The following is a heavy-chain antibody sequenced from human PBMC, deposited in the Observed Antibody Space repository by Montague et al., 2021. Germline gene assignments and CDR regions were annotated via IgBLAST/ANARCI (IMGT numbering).Heavy chain of an antibody. CDR1: GFPFRSFG. J-gene: IGHJ4*02. Sequence: SLRLSCAASGFPFRSFGMNWVRQAPGKGLEWVSYITSSSSTKDYADSVKGRFTISRDNAKNSLYLQMNSLRDEDTAVYYCARGRGYSQGYWGQGTLITVSS. D-gene: IGHD5-18*01. V-gene: IGHV3-48*02. CDR3: ARGRGYSQGY. CDR2: ITSSSSTK.